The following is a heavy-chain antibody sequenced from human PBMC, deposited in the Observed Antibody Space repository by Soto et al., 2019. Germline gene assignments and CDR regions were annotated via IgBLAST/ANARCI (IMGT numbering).Heavy chain of an antibody. V-gene: IGHV1-8*01. CDR1: GYTFTSYD. J-gene: IGHJ3*02. D-gene: IGHD3-16*02. CDR2: MNPNSGHT. Sequence: GASVKVSCKASGYTFTSYDINWVRQATGQGLEWMGWMNPNSGHTGYAQKFQGRVTMTRTTSISTAYMELSSLRFDDTAVYYCARGRGDMITFGGVIANAFDIWGQGTMVTVSS. CDR3: ARGRGDMITFGGVIANAFDI.